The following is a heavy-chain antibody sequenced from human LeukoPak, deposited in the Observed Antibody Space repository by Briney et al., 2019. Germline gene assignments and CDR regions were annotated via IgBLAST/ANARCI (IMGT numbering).Heavy chain of an antibody. CDR1: GFTFSSYS. Sequence: PGGSLRLSCAASGFTFSSYSMIWVRQAPGKGLEWVSSISGSSSYIYYADSVKGRFTISRDNAKNSLYLQMNSLRAEDTAVYYCARGTMFPYYFDYWGQGSLVTVSS. D-gene: IGHD3-10*02. CDR3: ARGTMFPYYFDY. V-gene: IGHV3-21*01. J-gene: IGHJ4*02. CDR2: ISGSSSYI.